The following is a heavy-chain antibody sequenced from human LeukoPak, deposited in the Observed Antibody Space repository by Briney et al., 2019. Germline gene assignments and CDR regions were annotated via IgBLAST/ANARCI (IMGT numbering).Heavy chain of an antibody. Sequence: PGGSLRLSCAASGFTVSSNYMGWVRQAPGKGLEWVSVIYSGGDTYYADSVKGRFTISRDNSKNTLYLQMNSLRAEDTAVYYCAKDWMARGVTPYYFDYWGQGTLVTVSS. CDR3: AKDWMARGVTPYYFDY. CDR1: GFTVSSNY. V-gene: IGHV3-53*01. J-gene: IGHJ4*02. D-gene: IGHD3-10*01. CDR2: IYSGGDT.